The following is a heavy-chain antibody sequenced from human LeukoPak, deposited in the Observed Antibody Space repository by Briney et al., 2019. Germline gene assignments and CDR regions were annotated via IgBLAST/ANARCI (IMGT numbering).Heavy chain of an antibody. CDR1: GFTFSSYG. Sequence: GGSLRLSCAASGFTFSSYGMHWVRQAPGKGLEWVAVIWYDGSDKYYAESVKGRFTISRDNSKNTLFLQMSSLRAEDTALYYCARGGRGASNWTPYNWFDSWGQGTLVTVSS. CDR3: ARGGRGASNWTPYNWFDS. V-gene: IGHV3-33*01. D-gene: IGHD3/OR15-3a*01. CDR2: IWYDGSDK. J-gene: IGHJ5*01.